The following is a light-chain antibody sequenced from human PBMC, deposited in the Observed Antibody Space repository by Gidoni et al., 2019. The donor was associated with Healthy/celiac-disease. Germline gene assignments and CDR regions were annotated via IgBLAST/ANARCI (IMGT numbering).Light chain of an antibody. CDR2: GNS. CDR1: SSNIGAGYD. CDR3: QSYDRSLSGSGV. J-gene: IGLJ2*01. Sequence: QSVLTQPPSVSGAPGQRLTISCTGSSSNIGAGYDVHWYQQLPGTAPKLLIYGNSNRPSGVPDRFSGSKSGTSASLAITGLQAEDEADYYCQSYDRSLSGSGVFGGGTKLTVL. V-gene: IGLV1-40*01.